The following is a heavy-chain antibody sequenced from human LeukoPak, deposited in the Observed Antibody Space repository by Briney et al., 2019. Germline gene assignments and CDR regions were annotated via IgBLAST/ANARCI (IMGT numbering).Heavy chain of an antibody. Sequence: GGSLRLSCAASGFSFSNYGMSWVRQAPGKGLEWVSSISTSGSSTYYVDSVKGRFTISRDNSKNTLYLQMNSLRGEDTAVYYCARANMVRGVGSFFDRNWFDPWGQGTLVTVSS. D-gene: IGHD3-10*01. CDR1: GFSFSNYG. CDR2: ISTSGSST. CDR3: ARANMVRGVGSFFDRNWFDP. J-gene: IGHJ5*02. V-gene: IGHV3-23*01.